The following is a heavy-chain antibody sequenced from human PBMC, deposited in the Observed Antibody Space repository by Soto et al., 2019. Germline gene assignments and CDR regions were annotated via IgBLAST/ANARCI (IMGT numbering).Heavy chain of an antibody. Sequence: PGGSLRLSCAASGFTFSSYAMSWVRQAPGKGLEWVSAISGSGGSTYYADSVKGRFTISRDNSKNTLYLQMNSLRAEDTAVYYCVWYIVATLGYGMDVWGQGTTVTVSS. D-gene: IGHD5-12*01. CDR1: GFTFSSYA. CDR3: VWYIVATLGYGMDV. CDR2: ISGSGGST. V-gene: IGHV3-23*01. J-gene: IGHJ6*02.